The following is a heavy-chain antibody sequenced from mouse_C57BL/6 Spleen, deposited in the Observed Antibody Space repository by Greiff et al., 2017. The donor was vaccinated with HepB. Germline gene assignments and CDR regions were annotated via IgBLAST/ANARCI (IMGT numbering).Heavy chain of an antibody. Sequence: EVQLQQSGPELVKPGASVKISCKASGYTFTDYYMNWVKQSHGKSLEWIGDINPNNGGTSYNQKFKGKATLTVDKSSSTAYMELRSLTSEDSAVYYCARGGQLRVSYYCDYWGQGTTLTVSS. D-gene: IGHD3-2*02. CDR1: GYTFTDYY. J-gene: IGHJ2*01. V-gene: IGHV1-26*01. CDR2: INPNNGGT. CDR3: ARGGQLRVSYYCDY.